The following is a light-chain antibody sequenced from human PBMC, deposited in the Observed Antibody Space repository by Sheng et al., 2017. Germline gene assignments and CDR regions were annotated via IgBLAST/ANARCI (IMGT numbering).Light chain of an antibody. V-gene: IGKV1-39*01. CDR2: AAF. J-gene: IGKJ4*01. CDR1: HNINTN. Sequence: DIHMTQSPSSLSASVGDRVTITCRTSHNINTNLNWFQQRPGEAPKLLIYAAFTLERGVPSRFSGSGSGTDFTLTINSLHPEDFAIYFCQQTYTTPVTFGGGSKVEI. CDR3: QQTYTTPVT.